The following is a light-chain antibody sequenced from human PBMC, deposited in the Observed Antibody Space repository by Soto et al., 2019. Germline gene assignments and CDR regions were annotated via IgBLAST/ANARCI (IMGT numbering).Light chain of an antibody. CDR3: QHSYSSPRT. CDR1: QSISSY. J-gene: IGKJ1*01. Sequence: DIPMTQSPSSLSASVGDRVTITCRASQSISSYLNWYQQKPGKAPKLLIYAASTLQSGVPSRFSGSGSGTVFTLTISSLQPEDFATYYCQHSYSSPRTFGQGTKVEIK. CDR2: AAS. V-gene: IGKV1-39*01.